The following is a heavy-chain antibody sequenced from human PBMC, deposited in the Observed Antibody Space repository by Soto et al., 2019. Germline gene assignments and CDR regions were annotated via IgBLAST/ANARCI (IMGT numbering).Heavy chain of an antibody. CDR1: GFTFSTYG. D-gene: IGHD4-17*01. CDR2: ISHDGTNK. V-gene: IGHV3-30*18. J-gene: IGHJ6*02. Sequence: QVQLVESGGGEVQPGRSLTISCAASGFTFSTYGIHWVRQTPGKGLEWVAVISHDGTNKFYSDSVKGRFTISRDNFKNTLTLQMNSLRAGDTAVYSCAKDLQSYGDYDYYCYGMDVWGLGTRVTVSS. CDR3: AKDLQSYGDYDYYCYGMDV.